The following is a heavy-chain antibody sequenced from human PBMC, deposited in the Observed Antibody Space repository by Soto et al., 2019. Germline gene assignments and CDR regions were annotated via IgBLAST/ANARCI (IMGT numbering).Heavy chain of an antibody. CDR3: ARASTYGESDY. CDR2: VDPNSGGT. J-gene: IGHJ4*02. CDR1: GYTFTVYF. V-gene: IGHV1-2*02. D-gene: IGHD3-10*01. Sequence: QVHLVQSGAEVKKPGASVKVSCKASGYTFTVYFVHWVRQAPGQGLEWMGWVDPNSGGTNYSKKFQGRVTMTRDTSISTADMELSRLRSDDTAVYFCARASTYGESDYWGQGTLVTVSS.